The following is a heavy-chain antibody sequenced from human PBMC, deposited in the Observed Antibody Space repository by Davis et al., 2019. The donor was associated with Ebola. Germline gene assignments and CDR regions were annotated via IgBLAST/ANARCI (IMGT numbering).Heavy chain of an antibody. CDR1: GFTFSSYS. CDR3: AREEYYYDSSGYYSYYFDY. CDR2: ISSSSSYI. D-gene: IGHD3-22*01. V-gene: IGHV3-21*01. J-gene: IGHJ4*02. Sequence: GGSLRLSCAASGFTFSSYSMNWVRQAPGKGLEWVSSISSSSSYIYYADSVKGRFTISRDNAKNSLYLQMNSLRAEDTAVYYCAREEYYYDSSGYYSYYFDYWGQGTQVAVSS.